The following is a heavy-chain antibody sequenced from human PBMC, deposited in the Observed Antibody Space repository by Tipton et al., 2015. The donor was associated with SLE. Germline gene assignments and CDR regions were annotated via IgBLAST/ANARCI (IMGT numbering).Heavy chain of an antibody. CDR1: GGSIRSYY. V-gene: IGHV4-59*08. Sequence: LRLSCTVSGGSIRSYYWSWIRQPPGKGLEWIGYIYYSGVTNYNPPLKSRVNIVVGTSKNQVSLKLSSVTAADTAVYYCARHVLGTHGALDYWGQGTLVTVSS. CDR3: ARHVLGTHGALDY. CDR2: IYYSGVT. D-gene: IGHD4-17*01. J-gene: IGHJ4*02.